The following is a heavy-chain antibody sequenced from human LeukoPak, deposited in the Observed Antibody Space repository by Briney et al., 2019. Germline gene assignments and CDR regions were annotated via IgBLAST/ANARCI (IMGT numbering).Heavy chain of an antibody. D-gene: IGHD2-15*01. CDR1: GFTFSTYG. J-gene: IGHJ6*03. Sequence: GGSLRLSCAASGFTFSTYGMHWVRQAPGKGLEWVAVISYDGTNKYYADSVKGRFTISRDNSKNTLYLQMNSLRAEDTAVYYCAKGSLPSGYYYMDVWGKGTTVTVSS. CDR2: ISYDGTNK. V-gene: IGHV3-30*18. CDR3: AKGSLPSGYYYMDV.